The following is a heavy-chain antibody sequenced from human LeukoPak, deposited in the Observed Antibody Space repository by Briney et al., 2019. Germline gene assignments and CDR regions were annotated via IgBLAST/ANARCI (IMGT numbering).Heavy chain of an antibody. CDR2: IYYSGST. CDR1: GGSISSYY. Sequence: PSETLSLTCTVSGGSISSYYWSWIRQPPGKGLEWIGYIYYSGSTNYKPSVKSRVTISVDTSKNQFSLKLSSVTAADTAVYYCAIKPPSGWFGTGWLDPWGQGTLVTVSS. CDR3: AIKPPSGWFGTGWLDP. J-gene: IGHJ5*02. V-gene: IGHV4-59*12. D-gene: IGHD3-10*01.